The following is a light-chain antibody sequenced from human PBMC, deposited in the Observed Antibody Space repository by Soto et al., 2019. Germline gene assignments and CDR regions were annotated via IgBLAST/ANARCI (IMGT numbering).Light chain of an antibody. CDR2: GAS. CDR1: QSVSSSY. Sequence: EIVFTQSPGTLSLSPGERATLSCRASQSVSSSYLAWYQQKPGQAPRLLIYGASTRATGIPARFSGSGSGTEFTLTISSLQPEDFATYYCQQLNKYPSTFGGGTKVDIK. CDR3: QQLNKYPST. J-gene: IGKJ4*01. V-gene: IGKV3-20*01.